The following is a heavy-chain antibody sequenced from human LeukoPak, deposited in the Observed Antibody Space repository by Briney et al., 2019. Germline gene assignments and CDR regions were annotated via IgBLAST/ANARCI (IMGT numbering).Heavy chain of an antibody. V-gene: IGHV3-23*01. J-gene: IGHJ2*01. CDR2: ISGSGGST. CDR3: ARGWHGAPPGYFDL. CDR1: GFTFSSYA. Sequence: GGSLRLSCAASGFTFSSYAMSWVRQAPGKGLEWVSAISGSGGSTYYADSVKGRFTISGDNSKNTLYLQMNSLRAEDTAVYYCARGWHGAPPGYFDLWGRGTLVTVSS. D-gene: IGHD4-17*01.